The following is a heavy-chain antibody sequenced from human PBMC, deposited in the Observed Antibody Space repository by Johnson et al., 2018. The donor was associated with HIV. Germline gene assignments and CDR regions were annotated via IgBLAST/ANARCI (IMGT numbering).Heavy chain of an antibody. J-gene: IGHJ3*02. Sequence: QVQLVESGGGVVQPGRSLRLSCAASGFTFSSYAMHWVRQAPGKGLEWVALISFDGRNKYYAHSVRGRFTISRDNSKNTLYLQMNSLRTEDTAVYYCARVANWGVNYEDVFDSWCQGTMVTVSS. CDR1: GFTFSSYA. V-gene: IGHV3-30-3*01. D-gene: IGHD7-27*01. CDR2: ISFDGRNK. CDR3: ARVANWGVNYEDVFDS.